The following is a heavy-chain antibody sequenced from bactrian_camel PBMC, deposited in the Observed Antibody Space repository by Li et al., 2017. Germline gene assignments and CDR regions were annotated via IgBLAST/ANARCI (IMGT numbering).Heavy chain of an antibody. Sequence: DVQLVESGGGSVQAGGSLRLSCEVSGYIYSRNCMGWFRQAPGKEREGVAAIYTTDAKTYYVDAVKGRFTISHDNAKNTVFLQMNSLKPEDTAMYHCAADAGSCLGRYTWTSSYRYDYWGQGTQVTVS. J-gene: IGHJ4*01. CDR2: IYTTDAKT. CDR1: GYIYSRNC. V-gene: IGHV3S40*01. CDR3: AADAGSCLGRYTWTSSYRYDY. D-gene: IGHD1*01.